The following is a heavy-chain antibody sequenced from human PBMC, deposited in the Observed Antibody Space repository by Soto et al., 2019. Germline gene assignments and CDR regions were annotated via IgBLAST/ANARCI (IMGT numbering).Heavy chain of an antibody. CDR2: INAGNGNT. Sequence: ASVKVSCEASGYTFTSYAMHWVRQAPGQRLEWMGWINAGNGNTKYSQKFQGRVTITRDTSASTAYMELSSLRSEDTAVYYCASHIAARPGAFDIWGQGTMVTVSS. V-gene: IGHV1-3*01. J-gene: IGHJ3*02. CDR3: ASHIAARPGAFDI. D-gene: IGHD6-6*01. CDR1: GYTFTSYA.